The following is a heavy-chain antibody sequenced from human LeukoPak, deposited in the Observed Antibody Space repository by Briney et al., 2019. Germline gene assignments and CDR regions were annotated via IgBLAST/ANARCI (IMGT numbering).Heavy chain of an antibody. J-gene: IGHJ6*03. CDR2: ISGSGGST. Sequence: GGSLRLSCAASGFTFSSYAMSWVRQAPGKGLEWVSAISGSGGSTYYADSVKGRFTISRDNSKNTLYLQMNSLRAEDTAVYYCARDPYSNSPYYYYYMDVWGKGTTVTVSS. D-gene: IGHD4-11*01. CDR3: ARDPYSNSPYYYYYMDV. CDR1: GFTFSSYA. V-gene: IGHV3-23*01.